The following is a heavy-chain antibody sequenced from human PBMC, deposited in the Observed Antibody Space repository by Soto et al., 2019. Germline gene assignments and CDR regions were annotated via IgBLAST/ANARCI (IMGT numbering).Heavy chain of an antibody. CDR1: GGSFSGYY. CDR3: ARALRLRATPPDYHYYMDV. D-gene: IGHD3-16*01. Sequence: PSETLSLTCAVYGGSFSGYYWSWIRQPPGKGLEWIGEINHSGSTNYNPSLKSRVTISVDTSKNQFSLKLSSVTAADTAVYYCARALRLRATPPDYHYYMDVWGKGTTVTVSS. CDR2: INHSGST. V-gene: IGHV4-34*01. J-gene: IGHJ6*03.